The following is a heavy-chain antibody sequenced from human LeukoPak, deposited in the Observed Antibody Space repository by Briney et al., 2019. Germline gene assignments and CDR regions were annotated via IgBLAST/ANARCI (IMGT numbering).Heavy chain of an antibody. CDR1: GFSFDYYG. D-gene: IGHD3-3*01. Sequence: GGSLRLSCAASGFSFDYYGMSWVRQAPGKGLEWVSAISGSGGSTYYADSVKGWFTISRDNSKNTLYLQMNSLRAEDTAVYYCAKVLRFLEWPPRAFDIWGQGTMVTVSS. CDR2: ISGSGGST. V-gene: IGHV3-23*01. CDR3: AKVLRFLEWPPRAFDI. J-gene: IGHJ3*02.